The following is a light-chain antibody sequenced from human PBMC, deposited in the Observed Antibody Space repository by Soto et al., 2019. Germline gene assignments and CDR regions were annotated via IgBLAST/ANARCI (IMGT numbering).Light chain of an antibody. V-gene: IGKV1-39*01. CDR3: QQRYSTPFT. Sequence: DIQMTQSPSSLSASVRDRVTITCRASQSISTYLNWYQQKPGKVPKLLIYAAASLQSGVPSRFSGSGSGTDFTLTISSLKPEDFATYYCQQRYSTPFTFGPGTKVDIK. CDR1: QSISTY. J-gene: IGKJ3*01. CDR2: AAA.